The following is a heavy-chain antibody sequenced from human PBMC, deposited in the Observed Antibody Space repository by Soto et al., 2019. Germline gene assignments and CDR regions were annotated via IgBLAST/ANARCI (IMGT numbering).Heavy chain of an antibody. Sequence: ASVKVSCKASGYSFTDYHIHWVRQAPGQGLEWLGRINPKSGGTSTAQKFQGWVTMTTDTSISTAYMELSRLRSDETAVYYCARVANVAAADNYYYGMDVWGQGTTVTVSS. CDR3: ARVANVAAADNYYYGMDV. CDR2: INPKSGGT. J-gene: IGHJ6*02. V-gene: IGHV1-2*04. CDR1: GYSFTDYH. D-gene: IGHD6-13*01.